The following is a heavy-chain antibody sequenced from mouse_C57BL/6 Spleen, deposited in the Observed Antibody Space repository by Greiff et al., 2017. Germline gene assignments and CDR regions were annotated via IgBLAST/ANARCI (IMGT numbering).Heavy chain of an antibody. V-gene: IGHV1-39*01. CDR1: GYSFTDYN. CDR3: ARSTGTEGYAMDY. D-gene: IGHD4-1*02. Sequence: EVQLQQSGPELVKPGASVKISCKASGYSFTDYNMNWVKQSNGQSLEWIGVINPNYGTTSYNQKFKGKATLTVDQSSSTAYMQLTSLTSEDTAVYYCARSTGTEGYAMDYWGQGTSVTVSS. J-gene: IGHJ4*01. CDR2: INPNYGTT.